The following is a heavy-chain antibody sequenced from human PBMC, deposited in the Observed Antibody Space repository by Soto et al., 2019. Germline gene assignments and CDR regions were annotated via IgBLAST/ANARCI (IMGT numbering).Heavy chain of an antibody. CDR2: INHSGST. CDR3: ARDGYSGYDKVYYYGMDV. D-gene: IGHD5-12*01. V-gene: IGHV4-34*01. CDR1: GGSFSGYY. Sequence: KPSETLSLTCAVYGGSFSGYYWSWIRQPPGKGLEWIGAINHSGSTNYNPSLKSRVTISVDKSKNQFSPKLSSVTAEDTAVYYCARDGYSGYDKVYYYGMDVWGQGTTVTVSS. J-gene: IGHJ6*02.